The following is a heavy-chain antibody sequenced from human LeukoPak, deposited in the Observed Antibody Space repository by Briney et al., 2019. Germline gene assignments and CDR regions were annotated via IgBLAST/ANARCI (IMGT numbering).Heavy chain of an antibody. CDR2: IGDSGRNT. J-gene: IGHJ5*02. Sequence: GGSLRLSCAASGFTFSRYATTWVRQAPGKGLEWVSAIGDSGRNTYYADSVKGRFTISRDNSKNTLYLQMDSLRAEDTALYYCAKGSGINHYHWIDPWGQGTLVTVSS. CDR3: AKGSGINHYHWIDP. D-gene: IGHD1-14*01. CDR1: GFTFSRYA. V-gene: IGHV3-23*01.